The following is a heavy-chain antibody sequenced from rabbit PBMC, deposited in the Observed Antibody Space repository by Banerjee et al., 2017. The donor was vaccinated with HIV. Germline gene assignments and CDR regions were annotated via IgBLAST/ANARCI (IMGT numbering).Heavy chain of an antibody. CDR1: GFSFSSKAV. D-gene: IGHD6-1*01. J-gene: IGHJ6*01. CDR2: INAVTGKA. CDR3: ARSDDGWAGYGYATFGL. V-gene: IGHV1S45*01. Sequence: QQQLEESGGGLVKPEGSLTLTCTASGFSFSSKAVMCWVRQAPGKGLEWIACINAVTGKAVYATWAKGRFTFSKTSSTTVTLQMTSLTSADTATYFCARSDDGWAGYGYATFGLWGPGTLVTVS.